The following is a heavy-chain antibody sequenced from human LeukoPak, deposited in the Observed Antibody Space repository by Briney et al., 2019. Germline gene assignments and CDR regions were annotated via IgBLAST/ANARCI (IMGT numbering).Heavy chain of an antibody. D-gene: IGHD6-19*01. CDR3: ARTRLAVAGTWWFDP. V-gene: IGHV3-7*01. Sequence: GGSLRHSCAASGFTFSSYWMSWVRQAPGKGLEWVANIKQDGSEKYYVDSVKGRFTISRDNAKNSLYLQMNSLRAEDTAVYYCARTRLAVAGTWWFDPWGQGTLVTVSS. CDR1: GFTFSSYW. J-gene: IGHJ5*02. CDR2: IKQDGSEK.